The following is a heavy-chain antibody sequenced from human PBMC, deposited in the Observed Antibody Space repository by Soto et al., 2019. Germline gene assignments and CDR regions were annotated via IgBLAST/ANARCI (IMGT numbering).Heavy chain of an antibody. CDR3: AKGRLLWFGNYGMDV. V-gene: IGHV3-30*18. CDR2: ISYDGSNK. Sequence: PAGSMRLSCAPSGFTFSTYGKHVVRHAPAKGLEWVAVISYDGSNKYYADSVKGRFTISRDNSKNTLYLQMNSLRAEDTAVYYCAKGRLLWFGNYGMDVWGQGTTVTVSS. J-gene: IGHJ6*02. CDR1: GFTFSTYG. D-gene: IGHD3-10*01.